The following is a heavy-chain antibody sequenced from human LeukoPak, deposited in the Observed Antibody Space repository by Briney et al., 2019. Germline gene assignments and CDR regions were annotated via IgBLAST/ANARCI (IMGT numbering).Heavy chain of an antibody. Sequence: ASVKVSCKASGYTFTSYDINWVRQATGQGLEWMGWMNPNSGNTGYAQKFQGRVTITRNTSITTAYMKLSSLRPEDTAVYSCARAHDHYYLDYWGQGTLVTVSS. CDR2: MNPNSGNT. CDR1: GYTFTSYD. J-gene: IGHJ4*02. V-gene: IGHV1-8*01. D-gene: IGHD1-14*01. CDR3: ARAHDHYYLDY.